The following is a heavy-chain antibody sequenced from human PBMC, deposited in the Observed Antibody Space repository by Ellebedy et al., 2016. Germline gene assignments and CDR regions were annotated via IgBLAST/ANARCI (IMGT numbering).Heavy chain of an antibody. J-gene: IGHJ4*02. Sequence: GGSLRLSCAASGFTFNNYAIHWVRQAPGKGLEWVAVISYDGSNKYYADSVKGRFNISRDNSKNNIYMQMNSLRSEDTAVYDCARGLGMAAISAVGYWGQGTLVTVSS. CDR3: ARGLGMAAISAVGY. CDR1: GFTFNNYA. CDR2: ISYDGSNK. D-gene: IGHD5-24*01. V-gene: IGHV3-30-3*01.